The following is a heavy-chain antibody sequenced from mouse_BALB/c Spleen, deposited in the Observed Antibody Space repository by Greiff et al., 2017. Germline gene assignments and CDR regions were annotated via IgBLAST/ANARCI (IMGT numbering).Heavy chain of an antibody. Sequence: EVQGVESGGGLVKPGGSLKLSCAASGFTFSSYAMSWVRQTPEKRLEWVATISSGGSYTYYPDSVKGRFTISRDNAKNTLYLQMSSLRSEDTAMYYCARHCITTVVATYYAMDYWGQGTSVTVSS. CDR1: GFTFSSYA. J-gene: IGHJ4*01. CDR2: ISSGGSYT. V-gene: IGHV5-9-3*01. CDR3: ARHCITTVVATYYAMDY. D-gene: IGHD1-1*01.